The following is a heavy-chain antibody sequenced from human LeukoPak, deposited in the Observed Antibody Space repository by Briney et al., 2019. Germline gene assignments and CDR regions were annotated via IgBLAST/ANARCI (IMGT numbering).Heavy chain of an antibody. CDR3: ARDSLYYDSSGYYGYYFDY. CDR1: GFTFSTYA. Sequence: GGSLRLSCAASGFTFSTYAMHWVRQAPGKGLEWVAVISYDGTNKYYADSVKGRFTISRDNSKNTLYLQMNSLRAEDTAVYYCARDSLYYDSSGYYGYYFDYWGQGTLVTVSS. J-gene: IGHJ4*02. CDR2: ISYDGTNK. D-gene: IGHD3-22*01. V-gene: IGHV3-30-3*01.